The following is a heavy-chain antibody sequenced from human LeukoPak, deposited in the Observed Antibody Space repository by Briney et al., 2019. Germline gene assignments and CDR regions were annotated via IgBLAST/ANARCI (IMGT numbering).Heavy chain of an antibody. CDR3: ANDTDDLCYFGMDV. D-gene: IGHD3-3*01. Sequence: GGSLRLSCAASGFPFDDYAMHWVRQAPGKGLEWVSGISWNSGSIGYAVSVGGRFTISRDYAKNSLYLHMNGVRGEDTALYYSANDTDDLCYFGMDVWGQGTTVTVSS. J-gene: IGHJ6*02. V-gene: IGHV3-9*01. CDR1: GFPFDDYA. CDR2: ISWNSGSI.